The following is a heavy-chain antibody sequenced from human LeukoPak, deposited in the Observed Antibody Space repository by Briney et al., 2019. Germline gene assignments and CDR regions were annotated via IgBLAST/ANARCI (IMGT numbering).Heavy chain of an antibody. V-gene: IGHV4-59*01. CDR2: IYYSGST. D-gene: IGHD3-22*01. CDR1: GGSISSYY. J-gene: IGHJ4*02. Sequence: SETLSLTCTVSGGSISSYYWSWIRQPPGKGLEWIGYIYYSGSTNYNPSLKSRVTISVDTSKNQFSLKLSSVTAADTAVYYCARGPIVVVKHSGVYLDYWGQGTLVTVSS. CDR3: ARGPIVVVKHSGVYLDY.